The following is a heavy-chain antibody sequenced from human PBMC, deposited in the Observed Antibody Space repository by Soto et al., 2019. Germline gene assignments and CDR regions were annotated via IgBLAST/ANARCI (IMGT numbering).Heavy chain of an antibody. CDR3: ARELTHLTDY. CDR1: GFTFSSYS. CDR2: ISSDVHSK. J-gene: IGHJ4*02. V-gene: IGHV3-30-3*01. D-gene: IGHD3-9*01. Sequence: GGSLRLSCAASGFTFSSYSMHWVRQAPGKGLEWVAVISSDVHSKYYADSVKGRFTISRDNSKNTLYLEMNSLTPEDTAVYFCARELTHLTDYWGQGTLVTVSS.